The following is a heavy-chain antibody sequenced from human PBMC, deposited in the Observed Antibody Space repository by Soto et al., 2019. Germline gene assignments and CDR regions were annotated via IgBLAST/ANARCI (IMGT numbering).Heavy chain of an antibody. J-gene: IGHJ5*02. CDR3: ARLHGRSRGCDDLFDP. D-gene: IGHD6-19*01. Sequence: SETLSLTCTVSGCSISSYYWSWIRQPLGKGLEWIGYIHYSGSTNYNPSLKSRVTISVDTSKNQFSLTLNSVTAADTAVYYCARLHGRSRGCDDLFDPSAEGTLDIVYS. CDR2: IHYSGST. V-gene: IGHV4-59*08. CDR1: GCSISSYY.